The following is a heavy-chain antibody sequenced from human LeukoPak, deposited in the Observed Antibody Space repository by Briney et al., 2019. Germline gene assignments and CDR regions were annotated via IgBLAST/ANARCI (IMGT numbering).Heavy chain of an antibody. D-gene: IGHD4-17*01. V-gene: IGHV3-9*01. Sequence: GGSLRLSCAASGFTFDDYAMHWVRQAPGKGLEWVSGISWNSGSIGYADSVKGRFTISRDNAKNSLYLQMNSLKTEDTAVYYCTRNDHGDYERGTTYWGQGTLVTVSS. CDR3: TRNDHGDYERGTTY. J-gene: IGHJ4*02. CDR1: GFTFDDYA. CDR2: ISWNSGSI.